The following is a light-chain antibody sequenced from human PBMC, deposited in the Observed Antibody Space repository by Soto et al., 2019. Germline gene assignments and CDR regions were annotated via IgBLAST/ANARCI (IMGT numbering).Light chain of an antibody. J-gene: IGKJ2*01. Sequence: EIVLTQSPGTLSLSPGERATLSCRASQSVSSSYLAWYQQKPGQAPRLLIQGASSRATGIPDRFSGSGSGTDFPLTIGGLEPEDFAVYYCQQYGSSPGTFGQGTKLEIK. V-gene: IGKV3-20*01. CDR1: QSVSSSY. CDR2: GAS. CDR3: QQYGSSPGT.